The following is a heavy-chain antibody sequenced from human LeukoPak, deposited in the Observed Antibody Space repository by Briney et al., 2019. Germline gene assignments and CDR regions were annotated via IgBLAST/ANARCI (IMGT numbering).Heavy chain of an antibody. CDR2: INPSGGST. CDR3: ARGDSSSWRGLNWFDP. D-gene: IGHD6-13*01. Sequence: ASVKVSCKASGYTFTSYYMHWVRQAPGQGLEWMGIINPSGGSTSYAQKFQGRVTMTRDTSTSTVYMELSSLRSEDTAVYYCARGDSSSWRGLNWFDPWGQGTLVTVSS. J-gene: IGHJ5*02. V-gene: IGHV1-46*01. CDR1: GYTFTSYY.